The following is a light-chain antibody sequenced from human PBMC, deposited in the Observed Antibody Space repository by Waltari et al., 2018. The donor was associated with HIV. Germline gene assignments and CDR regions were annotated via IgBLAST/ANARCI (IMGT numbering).Light chain of an antibody. J-gene: IGLJ2*01. Sequence: QSVLTQPPSVSAAPGQKVTITCSGGTSNIGDNYVSWYQQFPGTAPKLLIYDNNKRPSEIPDRFSASKSGTSATLGITGLQTGDEAQYYCGSWDSSLSALLFGGGTKLTGL. CDR1: TSNIGDNY. CDR2: DNN. V-gene: IGLV1-51*01. CDR3: GSWDSSLSALL.